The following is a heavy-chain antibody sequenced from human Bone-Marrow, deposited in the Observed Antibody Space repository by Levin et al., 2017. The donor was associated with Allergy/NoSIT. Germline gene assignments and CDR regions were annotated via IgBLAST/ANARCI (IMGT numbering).Heavy chain of an antibody. J-gene: IGHJ5*02. CDR1: GYTFNNYD. CDR2: MNPNSGNT. CDR3: ARAPTRSKDCFSTSCYFHLFDP. Sequence: GESLKISCKASGYTFNNYDINWVRQATGQGLEWMGWMNPNSGNTGCAPEFQGRVTMTMNTSTTTAYVELSSLRSDDTAVYYCARAPTRSKDCFSTSCYFHLFDPWGQGTLVTVSS. D-gene: IGHD2-2*01. V-gene: IGHV1-8*02.